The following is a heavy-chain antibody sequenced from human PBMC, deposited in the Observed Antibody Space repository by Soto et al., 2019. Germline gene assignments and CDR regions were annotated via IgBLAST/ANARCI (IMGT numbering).Heavy chain of an antibody. Sequence: GGSLRLSCTVSGFTFSSSTMTWVRQGPGKGLEWVSSISSSSSYIYFADSLKGRFTISRDNAKNSLYLQMNSLRAEDTAVYYCARDIGEMSAVWGQGTQVTVSS. CDR1: GFTFSSST. D-gene: IGHD3-10*01. CDR2: ISSSSSYI. J-gene: IGHJ4*02. CDR3: ARDIGEMSAV. V-gene: IGHV3-21*06.